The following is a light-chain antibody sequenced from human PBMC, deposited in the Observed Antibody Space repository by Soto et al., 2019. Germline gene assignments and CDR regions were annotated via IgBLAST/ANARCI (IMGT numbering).Light chain of an antibody. V-gene: IGKV1-39*01. CDR3: XXSYSXPPT. CDR1: QSVSSX. CDR2: AAS. J-gene: IGKJ3*01. Sequence: DIQMTQSPSXLSASVGDRVTITCRASQSVSSXLNWYQQKPGKAPKLLIYAASTLQSGVPSRFSGSGSGTDFSLXXXSLRXXDXAXXXXXXSYSXPPTFGPGTEVDIK.